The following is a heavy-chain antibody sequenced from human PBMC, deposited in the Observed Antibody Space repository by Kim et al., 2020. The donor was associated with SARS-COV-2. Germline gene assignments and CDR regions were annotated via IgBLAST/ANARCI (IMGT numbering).Heavy chain of an antibody. D-gene: IGHD3-10*01. CDR3: ARDFIGGFGESIYYYYGMDV. Sequence: SVKVSCKASGGTFSSYAISWVRQAPGQGLEWMGGIIPILGIANYAQKFQGRVTITADKSTSTAYMELSSLRSEDTAVYYCARDFIGGFGESIYYYYGMDVWGQGTTVTVSS. CDR1: GGTFSSYA. CDR2: IIPILGIA. V-gene: IGHV1-69*10. J-gene: IGHJ6*02.